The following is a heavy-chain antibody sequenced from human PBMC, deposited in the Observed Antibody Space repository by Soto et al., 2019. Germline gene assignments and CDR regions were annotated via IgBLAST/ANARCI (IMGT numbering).Heavy chain of an antibody. CDR2: INAGNGDT. D-gene: IGHD2-2*01. CDR3: ARDGFYCSSASCYLDY. V-gene: IGHV1-3*01. CDR1: GYTFTSYA. Sequence: QVQFVQSGAEVEKPGASVKISCKASGYTFTSYAMQWVRQAPGQRLEWMGWINAGNGDTIYSQKFQGRVTITRDTSASTAYMELSGLRSEDTAAYYCARDGFYCSSASCYLDYWGQGTLVTVSS. J-gene: IGHJ4*02.